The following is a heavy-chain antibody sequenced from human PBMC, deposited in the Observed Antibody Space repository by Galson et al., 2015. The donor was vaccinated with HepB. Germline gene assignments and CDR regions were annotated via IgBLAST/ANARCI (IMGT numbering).Heavy chain of an antibody. V-gene: IGHV7-4-1*02. Sequence: SVKVSCKASGYTFTSYAMNWVRQAPGQGLEWMGWINTNTGNPTYAQGFTGRFVFPLDTSVSTAYLQISSLKAEDTAVYYCARVSTYCSSTSCYNGAPGYFDYWGQGTLVTVSS. CDR3: ARVSTYCSSTSCYNGAPGYFDY. CDR1: GYTFTSYA. D-gene: IGHD2-2*01. J-gene: IGHJ4*02. CDR2: INTNTGNP.